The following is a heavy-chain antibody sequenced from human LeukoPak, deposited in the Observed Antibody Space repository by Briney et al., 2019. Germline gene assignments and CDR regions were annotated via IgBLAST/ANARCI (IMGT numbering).Heavy chain of an antibody. CDR1: GGSFSGYY. CDR2: INHSGST. J-gene: IGHJ4*02. Sequence: SETLSLTCAVYGGSFSGYYWSWLRQPPGKGMEWVGEINHSGSTNYNPSLKSRVTISVDTSKNQFSLKLSSVTAADTAVYYCARYDFWSGYLGYWGQGTLVTVSS. D-gene: IGHD3-3*01. CDR3: ARYDFWSGYLGY. V-gene: IGHV4-34*01.